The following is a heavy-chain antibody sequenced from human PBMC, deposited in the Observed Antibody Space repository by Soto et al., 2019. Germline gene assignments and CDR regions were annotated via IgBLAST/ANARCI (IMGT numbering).Heavy chain of an antibody. CDR3: ARLENDYGGPTGWWFDP. V-gene: IGHV1-69*02. J-gene: IGHJ5*02. D-gene: IGHD4-17*01. CDR1: GGTFSSYT. Sequence: QVQLVQSGAEVKKPGSSVKVSCKASGGTFSSYTISWVRQAPGQGLEWMGRIIPILGIANYAQKFQGRVTITADKSTSTAYMELSSLRSEDTAVYYCARLENDYGGPTGWWFDPWGQGTLVTVSS. CDR2: IIPILGIA.